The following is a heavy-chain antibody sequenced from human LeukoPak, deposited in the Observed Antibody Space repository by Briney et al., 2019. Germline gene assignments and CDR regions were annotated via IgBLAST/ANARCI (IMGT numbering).Heavy chain of an antibody. CDR3: ARGSDYGDY. V-gene: IGHV4-59*01. Sequence: SETLSLTCTVSRASISIYYWSWIRQPPGKGLEWIGYIYYSGSTNYNPSLKGRVTMSVDTSKNQFSLRLSSVTAADTAVYYCARGSDYGDYWGQGTLVTVAS. CDR2: IYYSGST. J-gene: IGHJ4*02. D-gene: IGHD3-3*01. CDR1: RASISIYY.